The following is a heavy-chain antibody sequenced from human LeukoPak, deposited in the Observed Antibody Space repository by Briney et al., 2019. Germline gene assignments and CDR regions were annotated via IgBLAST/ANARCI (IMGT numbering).Heavy chain of an antibody. CDR2: INPNSGGT. CDR1: GYTFTDYY. V-gene: IGHV1-2*02. D-gene: IGHD5-18*01. Sequence: ASVKDSCKASGYTFTDYYMYWVRQAPGQGLEWMGWINPNSGGTNYAQKFQGRVTMTRDTSISTAYMELSRLRSDDTAVYYCARDGTSVMVDFDYWGQGTLVTVSS. CDR3: ARDGTSVMVDFDY. J-gene: IGHJ4*02.